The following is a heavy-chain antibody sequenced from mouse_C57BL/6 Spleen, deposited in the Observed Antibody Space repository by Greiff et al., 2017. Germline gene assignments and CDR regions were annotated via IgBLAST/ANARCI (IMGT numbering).Heavy chain of an antibody. Sequence: VHVKQSGPELVKPGASVKIPCKASGYTFTDYNMDWVKQSHGKSLEWIGDINPNNGGTIYNQKFKGKATLTVDKSSSTAYMELRSLTSEDTAVYYCARRYYGSSYFDYWGQGTTLTVSS. J-gene: IGHJ2*01. CDR1: GYTFTDYN. V-gene: IGHV1-18*01. D-gene: IGHD1-1*01. CDR3: ARRYYGSSYFDY. CDR2: INPNNGGT.